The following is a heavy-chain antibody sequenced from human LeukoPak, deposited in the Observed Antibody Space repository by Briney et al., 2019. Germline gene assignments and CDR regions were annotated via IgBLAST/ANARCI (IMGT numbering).Heavy chain of an antibody. CDR1: GFTFSSYA. CDR3: AKDGTYSSGWWEGYFDY. D-gene: IGHD6-19*01. Sequence: PGGSLRLSCAASGFTFSSYAMSWVRQAPGKGLEWVSAISGSGGSTYYADSVKGRFTISRDNSKNTLYLQMNSLRAEDTAVYYCAKDGTYSSGWWEGYFDYWGQGTLVTVSS. J-gene: IGHJ4*02. CDR2: ISGSGGST. V-gene: IGHV3-23*01.